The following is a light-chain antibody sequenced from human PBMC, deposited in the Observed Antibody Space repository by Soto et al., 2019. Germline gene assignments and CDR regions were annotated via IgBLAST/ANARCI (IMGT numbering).Light chain of an antibody. CDR1: SSDVGGYNY. Sequence: QSVLTQPRSVSGSPGQSVTISCTGTSSDVGGYNYVSWYQQHPGKAPKLIIYDVTKRPSGVSNRFSGSKSGNTASLTISGLQAEDESDYYCSSYTSISTLVFGGGTKLTVL. CDR3: SSYTSISTLV. V-gene: IGLV2-14*01. CDR2: DVT. J-gene: IGLJ2*01.